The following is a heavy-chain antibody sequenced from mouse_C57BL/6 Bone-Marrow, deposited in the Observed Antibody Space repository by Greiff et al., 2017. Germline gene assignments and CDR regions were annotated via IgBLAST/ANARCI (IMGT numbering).Heavy chain of an antibody. CDR1: GSTFTSYW. CDR2: MDPSDSYT. V-gene: IGHV1-50*01. J-gene: IGHJ3*01. D-gene: IGHD1-1*01. CDR3: AREGYDGSSWFAY. Sequence: QVQLQQPGAELVKPGAPVKLSCKDSGSTFTSYWMQWVKQRPGQGFGGIGEMDPSDSYTNYNQKFKGKATLTVDTSSSTAYMQLSSLTSEDSAVYYCAREGYDGSSWFAYWGQGTLVTVSA.